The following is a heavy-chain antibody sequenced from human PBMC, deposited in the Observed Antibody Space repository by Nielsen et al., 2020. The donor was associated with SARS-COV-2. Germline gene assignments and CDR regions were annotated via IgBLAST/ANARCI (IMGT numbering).Heavy chain of an antibody. Sequence: SRAASGFTFSDYYMSWVRQSPGRGLEWVSYINTPATIYYADSLKGRFTISRDNPKNSLYLQMNSLRAEDTAVYYCARNGHGGYDWSPRYFDLRGRGTLVTVSS. CDR2: INTPATI. CDR3: ARNGHGGYDWSPRYFDL. J-gene: IGHJ2*01. CDR1: GFTFSDYY. D-gene: IGHD5-12*01. V-gene: IGHV3-11*01.